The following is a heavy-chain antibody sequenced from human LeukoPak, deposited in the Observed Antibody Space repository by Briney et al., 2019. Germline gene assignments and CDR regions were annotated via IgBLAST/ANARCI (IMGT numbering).Heavy chain of an antibody. J-gene: IGHJ4*02. CDR3: ARGDDFWSGYYFVVNYFDY. CDR2: INPNSGGT. V-gene: IGHV1-2*02. Sequence: VSVKVSCKASGYTFTGYYMHWVRQAPGQGLEWMGWINPNSGGTNYAQKFQGRVTMTRDTSISTAYMELSRLRSDDTAVYYCARGDDFWSGYYFVVNYFDYWGQGTLVTVSS. D-gene: IGHD3-3*01. CDR1: GYTFTGYY.